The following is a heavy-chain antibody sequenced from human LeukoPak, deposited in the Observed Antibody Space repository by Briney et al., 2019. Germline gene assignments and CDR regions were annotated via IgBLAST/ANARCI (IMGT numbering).Heavy chain of an antibody. J-gene: IGHJ4*02. V-gene: IGHV4-59*01. CDR2: IYYSGST. CDR1: VGPISSSY. D-gene: IGHD3-10*02. Sequence: SGTLSLTCTVSVGPISSSYWSWIRQPPRRGLEWVGYIYYSGSTNYKPPLKSRVTISVDTSTKHISLTHSSLSAPDTPVYYCAGVMAGFGEYMFDYWGQGTLVTVSS. CDR3: AGVMAGFGEYMFDY.